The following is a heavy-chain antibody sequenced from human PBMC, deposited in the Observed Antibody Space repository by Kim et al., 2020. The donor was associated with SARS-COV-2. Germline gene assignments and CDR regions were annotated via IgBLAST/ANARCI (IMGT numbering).Heavy chain of an antibody. J-gene: IGHJ4*02. CDR3: ARDGRFLEWSYIDY. V-gene: IGHV3-33*01. D-gene: IGHD3-3*01. Sequence: ADSVKGRFTISRDNSKNTLYLQMNSLGAEDTAVYYCARDGRFLEWSYIDYWGQGTLVTVSS.